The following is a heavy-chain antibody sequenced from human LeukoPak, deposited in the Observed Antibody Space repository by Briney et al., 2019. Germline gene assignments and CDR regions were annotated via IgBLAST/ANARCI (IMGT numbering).Heavy chain of an antibody. CDR2: ISGSGGST. V-gene: IGHV3-23*01. J-gene: IGHJ4*02. Sequence: PGGSLRLSCAASGFTLSSYAMSWVRQAPGKGLEWVSAISGSGGSTYYAASVKGRFTISRDNSKNTLYLQMNSLRAEDTAVYYSANSLRYFDWLLSLDYWGEGTMVTVSS. CDR1: GFTLSSYA. D-gene: IGHD3-9*01. CDR3: ANSLRYFDWLLSLDY.